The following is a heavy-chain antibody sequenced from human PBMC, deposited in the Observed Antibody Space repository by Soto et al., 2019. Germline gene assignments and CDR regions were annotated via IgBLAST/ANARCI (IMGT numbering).Heavy chain of an antibody. V-gene: IGHV3-33*01. Sequence: GGSLRLSCAASGFTFSSYGMHWVRQAPGKGLEWVAVIWYDGSNKYYADSVKGRFTISRDNSKNTLYLQMNSLRAEDTAVYYCARDQDYSNYFDYWGQGTLVTVSS. D-gene: IGHD4-4*01. CDR1: GFTFSSYG. J-gene: IGHJ4*02. CDR2: IWYDGSNK. CDR3: ARDQDYSNYFDY.